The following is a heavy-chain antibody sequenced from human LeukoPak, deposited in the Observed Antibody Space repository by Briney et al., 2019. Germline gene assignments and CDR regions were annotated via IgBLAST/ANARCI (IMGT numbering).Heavy chain of an antibody. CDR3: ARGEVAVAGTPPPHYMDV. J-gene: IGHJ6*03. D-gene: IGHD6-19*01. Sequence: PGGSLRLSCAASGFTFSSYSMNWVRQAPGKGLEWVSSISSSSSYIYYADSVKGRFTISRDNAKNSLYLQMNSLRAEDTAVYYCARGEVAVAGTPPPHYMDVWGKGTTVTVSS. V-gene: IGHV3-21*01. CDR2: ISSSSSYI. CDR1: GFTFSSYS.